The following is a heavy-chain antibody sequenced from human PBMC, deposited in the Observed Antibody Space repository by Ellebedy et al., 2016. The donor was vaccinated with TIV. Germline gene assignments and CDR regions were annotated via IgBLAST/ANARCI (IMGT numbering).Heavy chain of an antibody. J-gene: IGHJ4*02. CDR1: GGSISSSSYY. CDR3: ARESRVGAKIDY. V-gene: IGHV4-39*02. Sequence: SETLSLTCTVSGGSISSSSYYWGWIRQPPGKGLEWIGSIYYSGSTYYSPSLKSRVTISVDTSKNQFSLKLSSVTAADTAVYYCARESRVGAKIDYWGQGTLVTVSS. CDR2: IYYSGST. D-gene: IGHD1-26*01.